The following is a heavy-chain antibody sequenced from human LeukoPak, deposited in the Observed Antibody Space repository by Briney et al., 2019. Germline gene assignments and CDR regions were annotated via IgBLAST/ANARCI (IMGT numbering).Heavy chain of an antibody. CDR2: IYYSGST. V-gene: IGHV4-39*01. Sequence: PSETLSLTCTVSGGSISSSSYCWGWIRQPPGKGLEWIGSIYYSGSTYYNPSLKSRVTISVDTSKNQFSLKLSSVTAADTAVYYCARSAAGTYYWGQGTLVTVSS. CDR1: GGSISSSSYC. D-gene: IGHD1-1*01. CDR3: ARSAAGTYY. J-gene: IGHJ4*02.